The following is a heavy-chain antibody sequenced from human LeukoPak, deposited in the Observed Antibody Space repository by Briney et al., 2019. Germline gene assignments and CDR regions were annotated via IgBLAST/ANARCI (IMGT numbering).Heavy chain of an antibody. D-gene: IGHD6-19*01. J-gene: IGHJ5*02. V-gene: IGHV4-34*01. Sequence: SETLSLTCAVYGGSFSGYYWSWLRQPPGKGLEWIGEINHRGSTNYNPSLKSRVTISVDTSKNQFSLKLSSVTAADTAVYYCARDSSGSINWFDPWGQGTLVTVSS. CDR2: INHRGST. CDR3: ARDSSGSINWFDP. CDR1: GGSFSGYY.